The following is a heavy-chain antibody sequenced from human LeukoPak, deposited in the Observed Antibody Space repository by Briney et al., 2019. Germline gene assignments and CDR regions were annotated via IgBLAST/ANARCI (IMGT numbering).Heavy chain of an antibody. CDR1: GYTFTSYG. J-gene: IGHJ4*02. CDR3: ARDFPYSYGYKGDFDY. V-gene: IGHV1-18*04. D-gene: IGHD5-18*01. CDR2: ISAYNGNT. Sequence: GASVKVSCKASGYTFTSYGISWARQAPGQGLEWMGWISAYNGNTNYAQKPQGRVTMTTDTSTSTAYMELRSLRSDDTAVYYCARDFPYSYGYKGDFDYWGQGTLVTVSS.